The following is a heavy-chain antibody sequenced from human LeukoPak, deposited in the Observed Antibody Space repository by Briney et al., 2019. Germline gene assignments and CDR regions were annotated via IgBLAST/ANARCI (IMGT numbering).Heavy chain of an antibody. V-gene: IGHV3-33*05. Sequence: GGSLRLSCAASGFSFSNHGMNWVRQAPGKGLEGVAVVTYDGNHKNYADSVKGRFTISRDNSKNTLYLQMNSLRAEDTAVFYCARGSCSGGSCPYDSWGQGTLVTVSS. CDR3: ARGSCSGGSCPYDS. J-gene: IGHJ4*02. CDR2: VTYDGNHK. D-gene: IGHD2-15*01. CDR1: GFSFSNHG.